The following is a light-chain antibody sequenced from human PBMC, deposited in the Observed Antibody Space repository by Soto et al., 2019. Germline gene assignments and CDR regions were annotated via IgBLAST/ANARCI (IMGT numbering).Light chain of an antibody. CDR2: KAS. CDR1: QGIAKS. Sequence: DIQMTQSPSSLSASVGDRFTITFRASQGIAKSLAWYQQKPEKAPKLLINKASSLESGVPSRFSGSGSGTEFTLTISSLQPDDFATYYCQHFNSYPWTFGQGTKVDIK. J-gene: IGKJ1*01. CDR3: QHFNSYPWT. V-gene: IGKV1-5*03.